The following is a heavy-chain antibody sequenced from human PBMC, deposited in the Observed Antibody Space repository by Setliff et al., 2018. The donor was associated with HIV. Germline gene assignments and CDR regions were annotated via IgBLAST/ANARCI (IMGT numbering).Heavy chain of an antibody. V-gene: IGHV4-34*12. D-gene: IGHD6-19*01. CDR3: ARRSGWSEDY. CDR1: GGSFSGYY. J-gene: IGHJ4*02. CDR2: IIHSGST. Sequence: SETLSLTCAVYGGSFSGYYWSWIRQPPGKGLEWTGEIIHSGSTNYNPSLKSRVTISVDTSKNQFSLKLSSVTAADTAVYYWARRSGWSEDYWGQGTLVTVSS.